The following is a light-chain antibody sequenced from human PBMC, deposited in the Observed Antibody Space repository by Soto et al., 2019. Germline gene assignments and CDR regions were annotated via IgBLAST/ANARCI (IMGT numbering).Light chain of an antibody. CDR3: HRYDNSWS. Sequence: DIQMTQSPSTLSASVGDRVVITYRASRSINSWLAWYQQKPGKAPKLLIYKASSLQSGVSSRFSGSGSGTEFTLTINSLQPDDFATYYCHRYDNSWSFGQGTKVEIK. CDR2: KAS. J-gene: IGKJ1*01. CDR1: RSINSW. V-gene: IGKV1-5*03.